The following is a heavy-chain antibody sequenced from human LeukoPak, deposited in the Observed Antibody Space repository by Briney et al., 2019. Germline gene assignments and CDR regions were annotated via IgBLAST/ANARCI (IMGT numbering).Heavy chain of an antibody. D-gene: IGHD6-25*01. V-gene: IGHV3-21*01. Sequence: GGSLRLSCAASGFTFSDYSMNWVRQAPGKGLEWVASISTVSTYTFYAESLKGRISISRDNAKNSLILQMSSLRADDTAVYYCTRDGSGFYYYYFMDVWGKGTTVTVSS. J-gene: IGHJ6*04. CDR1: GFTFSDYS. CDR3: TRDGSGFYYYYFMDV. CDR2: ISTVSTYT.